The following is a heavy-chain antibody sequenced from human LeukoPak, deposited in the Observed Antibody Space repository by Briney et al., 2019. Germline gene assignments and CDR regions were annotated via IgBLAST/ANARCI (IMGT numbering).Heavy chain of an antibody. CDR2: ISSSSSTI. Sequence: GGSLRLSCAASGFPFSSYSMNWVRQAPGKGLEWVSYISSSSSTIYYADSVKGRFTISRDNAKSSLYLQMDSLRVEDTAVYYCARDRYCSGSWGQGTLVTVSP. J-gene: IGHJ5*02. V-gene: IGHV3-48*04. CDR1: GFPFSSYS. D-gene: IGHD2-15*01. CDR3: ARDRYCSGS.